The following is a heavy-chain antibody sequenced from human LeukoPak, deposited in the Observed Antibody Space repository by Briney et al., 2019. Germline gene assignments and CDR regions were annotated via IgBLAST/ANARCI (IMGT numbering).Heavy chain of an antibody. J-gene: IGHJ1*01. V-gene: IGHV1-46*02. CDR3: ARADYHDTGDYSYVEYFQH. D-gene: IGHD3-22*01. CDR2: INPTSGST. Sequence: ASVKISCKTSGYIFNSHFLHWVRQAPGQGLEWIGGINPTSGSTRYAQTFQGRLTMTGDTSTSTVNMDLNSLTYEDTAVYYCARADYHDTGDYSYVEYFQHWGQGTLVTVSS. CDR1: GYIFNSHF.